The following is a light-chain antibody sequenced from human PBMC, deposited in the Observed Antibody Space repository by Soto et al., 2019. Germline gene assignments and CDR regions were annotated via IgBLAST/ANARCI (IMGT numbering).Light chain of an antibody. Sequence: QSVLTQPASVSGSPGQSITISCTGTSSDVGGYNYVSWYQQHPGKAPKFMIYDVSSRPSGVSNRFSGSKSGNTASLTISGLQAEDEADYYCSSYTSSDTYVFGTGTKVTVL. V-gene: IGLV2-14*03. CDR3: SSYTSSDTYV. CDR1: SSDVGGYNY. CDR2: DVS. J-gene: IGLJ1*01.